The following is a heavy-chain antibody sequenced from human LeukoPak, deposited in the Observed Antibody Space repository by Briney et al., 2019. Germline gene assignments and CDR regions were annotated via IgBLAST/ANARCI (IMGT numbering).Heavy chain of an antibody. J-gene: IGHJ4*02. CDR1: GFTFTSAR. CDR3: SRGHYVC. Sequence: PGRSLRLSRASSGFTFTSARMNCVRQAPGKGLEWVGHIKPKTEGGTTDYAAPVKGRFTISRDDSKSTLHLQMDSLKTEDTPVYFCSRGHYVCWGQGTLVTVSS. CDR2: IKPKTEGGTT. V-gene: IGHV3-15*01.